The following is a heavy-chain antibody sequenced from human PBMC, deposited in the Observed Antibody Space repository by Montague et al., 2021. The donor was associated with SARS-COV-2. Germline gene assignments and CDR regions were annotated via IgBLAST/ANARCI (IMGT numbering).Heavy chain of an antibody. CDR2: IYYSGTT. V-gene: IGHV4-59*01. Sequence: SETLSLTCTVSGGSISSYFWSWIRQPPGKGLEWIGSIYYSGTTNYSPSLKSRVTISVGTSKNQFSLKLSSVTAADTAVYYCARVVRYYDFWSGYTEYYYSGMDVGGQGTTATVSS. CDR3: ARVVRYYDFWSGYTEYYYSGMDV. D-gene: IGHD3-3*01. CDR1: GGSISSYF. J-gene: IGHJ6*02.